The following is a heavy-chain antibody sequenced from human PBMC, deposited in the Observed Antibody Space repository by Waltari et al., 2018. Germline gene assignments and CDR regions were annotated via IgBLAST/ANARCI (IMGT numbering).Heavy chain of an antibody. J-gene: IGHJ4*02. CDR3: ARDTRSYQY. D-gene: IGHD1-26*01. CDR1: GGSISSYY. V-gene: IGHV4-59*01. Sequence: QVQLQASGPGLVKPSETLSHPCTVSGGSISSYYWSWIRQPPGKGLEWIGYIYYSGSNNYNPSLKSRVTISVDTSKNQFSLKLSSVTAADTAVYYCARDTRSYQYWGQGTLVTVSS. CDR2: IYYSGSN.